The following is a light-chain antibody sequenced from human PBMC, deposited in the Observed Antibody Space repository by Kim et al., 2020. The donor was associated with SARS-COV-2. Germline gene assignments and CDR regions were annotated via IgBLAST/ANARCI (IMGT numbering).Light chain of an antibody. CDR2: AAS. CDR1: HSIGVF. J-gene: IGKJ1*01. CDR3: HQTYTTPQT. Sequence: ASVGDRVTIVCRVSHSIGVFLHWYQQRPGRAPNLLIYAASNLHSGVPPRFSGSGSGTDFTLTINNLQPEDVATYFCHQTYTTPQTFGQGTKVDIK. V-gene: IGKV1-39*01.